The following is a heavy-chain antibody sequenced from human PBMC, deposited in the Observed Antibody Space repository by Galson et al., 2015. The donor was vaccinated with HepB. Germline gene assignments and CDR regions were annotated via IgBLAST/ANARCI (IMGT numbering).Heavy chain of an antibody. Sequence: SLRLSCAASGFTFSNAWMSWVRQAPGKGLEWVGRIKSKTDGGTTDYAAPVKGRFTISRDDSKNTLYLQMNSLKTEDTAVYYCWGADDYSNSLGWFDPWGQGTLVTVSS. V-gene: IGHV3-15*01. D-gene: IGHD4-11*01. CDR3: WGADDYSNSLGWFDP. CDR1: GFTFSNAW. CDR2: IKSKTDGGTT. J-gene: IGHJ5*02.